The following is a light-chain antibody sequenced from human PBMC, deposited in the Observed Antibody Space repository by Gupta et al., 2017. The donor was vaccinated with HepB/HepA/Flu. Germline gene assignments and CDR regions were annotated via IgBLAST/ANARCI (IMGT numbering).Light chain of an antibody. CDR3: QQRSNWLLT. CDR1: QSVSSY. CDR2: DAS. Sequence: EIVLTQSPATLSLSPGERATLSRRASQSVSSYLAWYQQKPGQAPRLLIYDASNRATGIPARFSGSGSGTDFTLTISSLEPEDFAVYYCQQRSNWLLTFGQGTRVEIK. J-gene: IGKJ5*01. V-gene: IGKV3-11*01.